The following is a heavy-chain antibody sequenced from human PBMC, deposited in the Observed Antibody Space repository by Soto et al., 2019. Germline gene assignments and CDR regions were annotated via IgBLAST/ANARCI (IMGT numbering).Heavy chain of an antibody. CDR1: GYTFTGYY. CDR2: INPNSGGT. CDR3: ATELLFIVVHARDAFDI. J-gene: IGHJ3*02. D-gene: IGHD2-21*01. Sequence: RASVKVSCKASGYTFTGYYMHWVRQAPGQGLEWMGWINPNSGGTNYAQKFQGRVTMTRDTSISTAYMELSRLRSDDTAVYYCATELLFIVVHARDAFDIWGQGTMVTVSS. V-gene: IGHV1-2*02.